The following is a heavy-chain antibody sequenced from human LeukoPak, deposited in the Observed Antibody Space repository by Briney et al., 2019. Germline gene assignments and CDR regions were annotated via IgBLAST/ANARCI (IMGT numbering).Heavy chain of an antibody. Sequence: SQTLPLTCTVSGGSISSGGYYWSWIRQHPGKGLEWIGYIYYSGSTYYNPSLKSRVTISVDTSKNQFSLKLSSVTAADTAVYYCARGTPGPFDYWGQGTLVTVSS. J-gene: IGHJ4*02. V-gene: IGHV4-31*03. D-gene: IGHD1-1*01. CDR3: ARGTPGPFDY. CDR2: IYYSGST. CDR1: GGSISSGGYY.